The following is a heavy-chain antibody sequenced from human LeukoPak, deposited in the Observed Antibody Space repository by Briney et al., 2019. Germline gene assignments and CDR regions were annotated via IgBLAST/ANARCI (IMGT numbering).Heavy chain of an antibody. J-gene: IGHJ4*02. CDR3: ARRMSTEGNNYFDY. CDR2: IYPGDSDT. Sequence: GESLKISCKGSGYSFTSYWIGWGRQLPGKGLEWMGIIYPGDSDTRYSPSFQGQVTISADKSISTAYLQWSSLKASDTAMYYCARRMSTEGNNYFDYWGQGTLVTVSS. CDR1: GYSFTSYW. V-gene: IGHV5-51*01.